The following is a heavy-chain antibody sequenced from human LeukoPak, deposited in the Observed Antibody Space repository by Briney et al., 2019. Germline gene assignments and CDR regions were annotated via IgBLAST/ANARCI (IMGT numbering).Heavy chain of an antibody. D-gene: IGHD1-26*01. CDR3: ARLRGGSYYLYFDY. V-gene: IGHV4-39*01. CDR1: GGSISSSSYY. J-gene: IGHJ4*02. Sequence: PSETLSLTCTVSGGSISSSSYYWGWIRQPPGKGLEWIGSIYYSGSTYYNPSLKSRVTISVDTSKNQFSLKLSSVTAADTAVCYCARLRGGSYYLYFDYWGQGTLVTVSS. CDR2: IYYSGST.